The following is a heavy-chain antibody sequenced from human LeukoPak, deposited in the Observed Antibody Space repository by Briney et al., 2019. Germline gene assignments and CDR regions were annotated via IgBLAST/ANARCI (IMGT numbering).Heavy chain of an antibody. CDR3: ARRAGEYSHPYDY. CDR2: IYSGGNT. J-gene: IGHJ4*02. D-gene: IGHD4-17*01. Sequence: GGSLRLSCTVSGFTVSSNSMSWVRQAPGKGLEWVSFIYSGGNTHYSDSVKGRFTVSRDNSKNTLYLQMNSLRAEDTAVYYCARRAGEYSHPYDYWGQGTLVTVSS. CDR1: GFTVSSNS. V-gene: IGHV3-53*01.